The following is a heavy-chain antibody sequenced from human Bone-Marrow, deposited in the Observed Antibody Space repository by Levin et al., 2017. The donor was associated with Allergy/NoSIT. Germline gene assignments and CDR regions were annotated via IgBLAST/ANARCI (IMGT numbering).Heavy chain of an antibody. CDR3: AKDFLRYSSGYYGAFDI. V-gene: IGHV3-9*01. J-gene: IGHJ3*02. CDR1: GFTFDDYA. Sequence: SCAASGFTFDDYAMHWVRQAPGKGLEWVSGISWNSGSIGYADSVKGRFTISRDNAKNSLYLQMNSLRAEDTALYYCAKDFLRYSSGYYGAFDIWGQGTMVTVSS. CDR2: ISWNSGSI. D-gene: IGHD3-22*01.